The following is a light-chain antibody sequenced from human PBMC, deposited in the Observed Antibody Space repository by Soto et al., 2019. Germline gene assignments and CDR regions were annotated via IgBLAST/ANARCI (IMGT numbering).Light chain of an antibody. Sequence: VLTQPPSASGTPGQRVTISCSGRSSNIGSNTVNWYQQLPGTAPKLLIYSNNQRPSGVPDRFSGSKSGTSASPAISGLQSEDEADYYCAAWDDSLNGYVFGTGTKVTVL. CDR1: SSNIGSNT. CDR3: AAWDDSLNGYV. J-gene: IGLJ1*01. V-gene: IGLV1-44*01. CDR2: SNN.